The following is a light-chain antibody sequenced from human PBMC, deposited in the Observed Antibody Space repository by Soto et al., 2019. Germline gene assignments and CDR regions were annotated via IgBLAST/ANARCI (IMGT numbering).Light chain of an antibody. V-gene: IGLV2-11*01. CDR1: SSDVGGYNY. CDR3: CSYGGSYNVV. CDR2: DVS. J-gene: IGLJ2*01. Sequence: QSVLTQPRSVSGSPGQSVTISCTGTSSDVGGYNYVSWYQQHPGKAPKFMIYDVSKRPSGVPDRFSGSKSGNTASLTISGLQAEDEADYHCCSYGGSYNVVCGGWTKLTVL.